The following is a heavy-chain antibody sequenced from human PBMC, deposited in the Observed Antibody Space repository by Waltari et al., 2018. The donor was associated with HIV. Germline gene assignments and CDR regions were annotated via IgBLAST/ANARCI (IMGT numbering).Heavy chain of an antibody. V-gene: IGHV4-59*11. CDR3: ARDPGRDGNWFDS. Sequence: QVQLQESGPGLVKASETLSLTCTVSGDSINSHYWSWIRQPPGKGLEWIGHMSRSERTKYNPSLKSRVTISEDTSKNQISLRLNSVTAADTAVYYCARDPGRDGNWFDSWGQGILVIVSS. CDR2: MSRSERT. J-gene: IGHJ5*01. CDR1: GDSINSHY.